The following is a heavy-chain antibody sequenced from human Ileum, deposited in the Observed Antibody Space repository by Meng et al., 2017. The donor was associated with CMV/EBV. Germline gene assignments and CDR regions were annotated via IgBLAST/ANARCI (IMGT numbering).Heavy chain of an antibody. CDR2: TYYSGST. J-gene: IGHJ5*02. CDR3: ARGYFGVVITPNGFDP. V-gene: IGHV4-30-4*08. D-gene: IGHD3-3*01. CDR1: GSISSGDYY. Sequence: GSISSGDYYWSWIRQPPGKGLEWIGYTYYSGSTYYNPSLKSRVTISVDTSKNRFSLKLSSVTAADTAVYYCARGYFGVVITPNGFDPWGQGTLVTVSS.